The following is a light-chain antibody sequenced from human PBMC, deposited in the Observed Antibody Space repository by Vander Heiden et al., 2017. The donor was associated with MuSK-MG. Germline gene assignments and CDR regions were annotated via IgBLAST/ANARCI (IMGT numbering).Light chain of an antibody. CDR3: QQFYSTPLT. Sequence: DIVITQSPGSLAVSLGERATINCKSSQSVLYSSNSKNYLAWYQQKPGQPPKLLIYWASTRESGVPDRFSGSGSGTDFTLTISSLQAEDVAVYYCQQFYSTPLTFGQGTKVEIK. J-gene: IGKJ1*01. V-gene: IGKV4-1*01. CDR2: WAS. CDR1: QSVLYSSNSKNY.